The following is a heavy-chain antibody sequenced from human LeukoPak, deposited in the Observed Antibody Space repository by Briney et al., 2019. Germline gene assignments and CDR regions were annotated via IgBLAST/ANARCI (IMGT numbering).Heavy chain of an antibody. CDR1: GFTFSSYA. CDR3: AKRPYYDYVWGSYPSYYYYGMDV. J-gene: IGHJ6*02. D-gene: IGHD3-16*02. V-gene: IGHV3-23*01. CDR2: ISGSGGGT. Sequence: PGGSLRLSCAASGFTFSSYAMSWVRQAPGKGLEWVSAISGSGGGTYYADSVKGRFTISRDNSKNTLYLQMNSLRAEDTAVYYCAKRPYYDYVWGSYPSYYYYGMDVWGQGTTVTVSS.